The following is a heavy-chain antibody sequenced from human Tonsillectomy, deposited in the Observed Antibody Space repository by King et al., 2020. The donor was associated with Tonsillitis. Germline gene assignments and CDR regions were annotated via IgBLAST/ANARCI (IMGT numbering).Heavy chain of an antibody. D-gene: IGHD1-26*01. CDR1: GFTVSNNY. V-gene: IGHV3-53*04. Sequence: EVQLVESGGGLVQPGGSLRLSCAASGFTVSNNYMSWVRQAPGKGLEWVSVIYNGGSTYYADSVKGRFTIYRHNSKNTLYLQMNSLRAEDTAVYYFASGAAYYYYGMDVWGQGTTVTVSS. CDR2: IYNGGST. CDR3: ASGAAYYYYGMDV. J-gene: IGHJ6*02.